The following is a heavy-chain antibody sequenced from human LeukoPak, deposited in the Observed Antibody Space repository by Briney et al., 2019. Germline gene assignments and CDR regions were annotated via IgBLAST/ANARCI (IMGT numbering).Heavy chain of an antibody. J-gene: IGHJ4*02. CDR1: GGSLSTYF. Sequence: PSQTLSPTCAVYGGSLSTYFCSCVRQLPGKGREWVGALLSSGRHNFHPTPKTRVTISGDTSKNQFSVKLSSVAAADTAVYYCARGTRLRYYYDSSGYYRYWGQGTLVTVSS. V-gene: IGHV4-34*01. CDR2: LLSSGRH. D-gene: IGHD3-22*01. CDR3: ARGTRLRYYYDSSGYYRY.